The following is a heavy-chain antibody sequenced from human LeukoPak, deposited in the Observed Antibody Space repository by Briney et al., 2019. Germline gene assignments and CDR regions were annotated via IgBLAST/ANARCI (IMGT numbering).Heavy chain of an antibody. CDR3: VGNSITTPGPIDY. Sequence: AETVPLTCTVSGASISSHYWSWIRQPPGKGRECGGFIYHSGRATYNPSLKRRVTISLETSKNQFSLSLSSVTAADTAVYYCVGNSITTPGPIDYWGQGALVT. D-gene: IGHD1-14*01. J-gene: IGHJ4*02. CDR2: IYHSGRA. CDR1: GASISSHY. V-gene: IGHV4-59*11.